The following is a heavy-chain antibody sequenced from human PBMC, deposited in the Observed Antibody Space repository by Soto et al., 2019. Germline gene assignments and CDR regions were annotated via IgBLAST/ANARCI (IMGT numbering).Heavy chain of an antibody. Sequence: ASVKVSCKVSGYTLTELSMHWVRQAPGKGLEWMGFFSAYNGKTIYAQKFQGRFTMTTDTSTSTAYMEVRSLRSDDTAVYYCARDAAAGLNDYWGQGTLVTVSS. V-gene: IGHV1-24*01. CDR2: FSAYNGKT. J-gene: IGHJ4*02. CDR3: ARDAAAGLNDY. D-gene: IGHD6-13*01. CDR1: GYTLTELS.